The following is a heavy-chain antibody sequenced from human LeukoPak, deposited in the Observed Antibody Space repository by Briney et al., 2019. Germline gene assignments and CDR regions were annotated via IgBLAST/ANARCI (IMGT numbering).Heavy chain of an antibody. V-gene: IGHV1-2*02. CDR3: ARDHDILTGYKYYYYYYMDV. CDR1: GYTFTGYY. CDR2: INPNSGGT. D-gene: IGHD3-9*01. J-gene: IGHJ6*03. Sequence: ASVKVSCKASGYTFTGYYMHWVRQAPGQGLEWMGWINPNSGGTNYAQKFQGRVTMTRDTSISTAYMELSRLRSDDTAVYYCARDHDILTGYKYYYYYYMDVWGKGTTVTVSS.